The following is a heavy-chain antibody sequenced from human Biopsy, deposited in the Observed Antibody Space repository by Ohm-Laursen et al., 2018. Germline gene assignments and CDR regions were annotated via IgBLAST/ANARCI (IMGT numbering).Heavy chain of an antibody. D-gene: IGHD3-22*01. CDR2: VYYTGST. V-gene: IGHV4-61*03. CDR1: GGSLRDPITIYY. J-gene: IGHJ2*01. CDR3: ARDRGYYSDRTVPGYFDL. Sequence: GTLSLTCTVSGGSLRDPITIYYWNWIRLSPDKGLEWIGSVYYTGSTDYNPSLQSRVTISVDTSKNHFSLRLRSVTPADTAIYYCARDRGYYSDRTVPGYFDLWGRGTLVTVSS.